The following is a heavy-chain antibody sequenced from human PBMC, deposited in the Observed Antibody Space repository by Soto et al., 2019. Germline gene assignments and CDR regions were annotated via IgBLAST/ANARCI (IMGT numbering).Heavy chain of an antibody. CDR1: GGSFSGYY. Sequence: SETLSLTCDVYGGSFSGYYWSWIRQPPGKGLEWIGEMKHSGSTNYNPSLKSRVTISVDTSKNQFSLKLSSVTAADTAVYYCARLYGSRGPFDYWGQGTLVTVSS. CDR3: ARLYGSRGPFDY. CDR2: MKHSGST. V-gene: IGHV4-34*01. D-gene: IGHD6-13*01. J-gene: IGHJ4*02.